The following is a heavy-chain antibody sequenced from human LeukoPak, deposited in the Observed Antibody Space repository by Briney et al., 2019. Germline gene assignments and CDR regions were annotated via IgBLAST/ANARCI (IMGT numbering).Heavy chain of an antibody. J-gene: IGHJ6*03. Sequence: GGSLRLSCAASGFTLSSYSMNWVRQAPGKGLEWVSYISSSSSTIYYADSVKGRFTISRDNAKNSLYLQMNSLRAEDTAVYYCARENGEYYMDVWGKGTTVTVSS. D-gene: IGHD7-27*01. CDR2: ISSSSSTI. CDR1: GFTLSSYS. V-gene: IGHV3-48*04. CDR3: ARENGEYYMDV.